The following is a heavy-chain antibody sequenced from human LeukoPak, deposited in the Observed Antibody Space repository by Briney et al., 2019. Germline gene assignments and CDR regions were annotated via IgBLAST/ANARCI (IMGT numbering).Heavy chain of an antibody. J-gene: IGHJ4*02. CDR2: IYSGGST. CDR1: GFTVSSNY. V-gene: IGHV3-66*01. Sequence: GGSLRLSCAASGFTVSSNYMSWVRQAPGKGLEWVSVIYSGGSTYYADSVKGRFTISRDNSKNTLYLQMNNLRAEDTAVYYCARETRWFGELLFDYWGQGTLVTVSS. D-gene: IGHD3-10*01. CDR3: ARETRWFGELLFDY.